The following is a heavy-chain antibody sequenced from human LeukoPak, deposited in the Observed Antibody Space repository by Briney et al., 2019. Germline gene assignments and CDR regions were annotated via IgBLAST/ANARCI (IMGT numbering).Heavy chain of an antibody. D-gene: IGHD3-10*01. J-gene: IGHJ4*02. V-gene: IGHV4-39*01. CDR2: IYYSGST. Sequence: PSETLSLTCTVSGGSISCSSYYWGWIRQPPGKGLEWIGSIYYSGSTYYNPSLKSRVTISVDTSKNQFSLKLSSVTAADTAVYYCAPLWFGELLTPCKGDYWGQGTLVTVSS. CDR1: GGSISCSSYY. CDR3: APLWFGELLTPCKGDY.